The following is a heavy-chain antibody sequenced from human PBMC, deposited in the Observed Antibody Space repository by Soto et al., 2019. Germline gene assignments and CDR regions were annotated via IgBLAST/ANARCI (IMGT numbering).Heavy chain of an antibody. D-gene: IGHD3-22*01. V-gene: IGHV3-21*01. CDR2: ISSSSSYI. Sequence: GGSLRLSCAASGFTFSSYSMNWVRQAPGKGLEWVSSISSSSSYIYYADSVKGRFTISRDNAKNSLYLQMNSLRAEDTAVYYCARGILGYYDSSGYHWGQGTLVTVSS. CDR3: ARGILGYYDSSGYH. CDR1: GFTFSSYS. J-gene: IGHJ4*02.